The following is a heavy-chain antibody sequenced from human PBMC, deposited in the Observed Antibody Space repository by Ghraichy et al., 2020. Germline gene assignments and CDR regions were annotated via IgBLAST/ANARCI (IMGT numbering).Heavy chain of an antibody. V-gene: IGHV3-15*01. CDR1: GFTFSNAW. CDR2: IKSKTDGGTT. CDR3: TTDYYDSSGLIN. D-gene: IGHD3-22*01. Sequence: GGSLRLSCAASGFTFSNAWMSWVRQAPGKGLEWVGRIKSKTDGGTTDYAAPVKGRFTISRDDSKNTLYLQMNSLKTEDTAVYYCTTDYYDSSGLINWGQGTLVTVSS. J-gene: IGHJ4*02.